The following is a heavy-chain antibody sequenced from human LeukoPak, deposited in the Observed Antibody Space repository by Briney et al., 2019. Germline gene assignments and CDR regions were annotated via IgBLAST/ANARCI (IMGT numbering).Heavy chain of an antibody. CDR1: GFTFSSYA. Sequence: GGSLRLSCAASGFTFSSYAMSWVRQAPGKGLEWVSAISGSGGSTYYADSVKGRFTISRDNFKNTLYLQMNSLRAEDTAVYYCAKGRYCSSTSCIPNWFDPWGQGTLVTVSS. V-gene: IGHV3-23*01. D-gene: IGHD2-2*01. CDR2: ISGSGGST. CDR3: AKGRYCSSTSCIPNWFDP. J-gene: IGHJ5*02.